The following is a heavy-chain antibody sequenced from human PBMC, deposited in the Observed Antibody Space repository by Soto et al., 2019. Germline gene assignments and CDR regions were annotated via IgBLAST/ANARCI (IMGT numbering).Heavy chain of an antibody. J-gene: IGHJ6*02. Sequence: SETLSLTCTVSGGSVSSGSYYWSWIRQPPGKGLEWIGYIYYSGSTNYNPSLKSRVTISVDTSKNQFSLKLSSVTAADTAVYYCARASMVRGVTAYCYYYGMDVWGQGTTVTVSS. CDR3: ARASMVRGVTAYCYYYGMDV. V-gene: IGHV4-61*01. CDR2: IYYSGST. D-gene: IGHD3-10*01. CDR1: GGSVSSGSYY.